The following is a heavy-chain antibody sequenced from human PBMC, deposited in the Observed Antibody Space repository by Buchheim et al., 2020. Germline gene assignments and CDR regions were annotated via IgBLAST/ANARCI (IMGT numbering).Heavy chain of an antibody. J-gene: IGHJ5*02. CDR1: GFSLSTSGMR. D-gene: IGHD6-6*01. V-gene: IGHV2-70*04. Sequence: QVTLKESGPALVKPTQTLTLTCTFSGFSLSTSGMRVSWIRQPPGKALEWLARIDWDDDKFYSTSLKTRLTISKDTPKNQVVLTMTNMDPVDTATYYCARAEGYSSSSLWFDPWGQGTL. CDR3: ARAEGYSSSSLWFDP. CDR2: IDWDDDK.